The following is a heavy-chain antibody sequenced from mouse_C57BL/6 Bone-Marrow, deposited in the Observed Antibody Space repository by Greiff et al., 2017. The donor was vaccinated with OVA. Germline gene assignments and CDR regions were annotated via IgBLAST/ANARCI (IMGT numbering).Heavy chain of an antibody. CDR1: GFTFSSYA. J-gene: IGHJ1*03. CDR2: ISDGGSYT. CDR3: ARDKPPNWGYWYFDG. Sequence: EVHLVEPGGGLVKPGGSLKLSCAASGFTFSSYAMSWVRQTPEKSLEWVATISDGGSYTYYPDNVKGRFTITRDNAKNKLYLQMSHLKSEDTAMYYCARDKPPNWGYWYFDGWGTGTTVTVSS. V-gene: IGHV5-4*01. D-gene: IGHD4-1*01.